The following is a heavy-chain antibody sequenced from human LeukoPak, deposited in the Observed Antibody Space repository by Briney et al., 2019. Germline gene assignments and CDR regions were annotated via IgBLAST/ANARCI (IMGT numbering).Heavy chain of an antibody. Sequence: TSETLSLTCTVSGGSISSYYWSCIRQPAGKGLEWIGRIYTSGSTNYNASLKSRVSMSIDTYKNQFSLKLSSVTAADTAVFYCARENSGSYREFDYWGQGTLVTVSS. D-gene: IGHD1-26*01. V-gene: IGHV4-4*07. CDR1: GGSISSYY. J-gene: IGHJ4*02. CDR2: IYTSGST. CDR3: ARENSGSYREFDY.